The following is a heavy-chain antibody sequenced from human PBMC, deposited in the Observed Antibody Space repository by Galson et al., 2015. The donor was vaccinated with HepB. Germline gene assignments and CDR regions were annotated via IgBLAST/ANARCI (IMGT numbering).Heavy chain of an antibody. CDR2: IKQDGSEK. J-gene: IGHJ5*02. D-gene: IGHD3/OR15-3a*01. V-gene: IGHV3-7*01. CDR1: GFNFSDYW. CDR3: ARTSTGLSFDP. Sequence: SLRLSCAASGFNFSDYWMNWVRQAPGKGLECVANIKQDGSEKYYMDSVKGRFTISRDDAKNSLYLQVNSLRAEDTAVYYCARTSTGLSFDPWGQGTLVIVSS.